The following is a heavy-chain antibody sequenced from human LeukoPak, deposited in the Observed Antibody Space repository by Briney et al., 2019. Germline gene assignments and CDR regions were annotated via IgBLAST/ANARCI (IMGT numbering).Heavy chain of an antibody. V-gene: IGHV1-18*04. CDR2: ISAYNGNT. D-gene: IGHD3-10*01. Sequence: ASVKVSCKASGYTFTSNGISWVRQAPGQGLEWLGWISAYNGNTNYAQKLQGRVTMTTDTSTSTAYMELRSLRSGDTAVYYCASVTGYYGSGSLDAFDIWGQGTMVTVSS. CDR3: ASVTGYYGSGSLDAFDI. J-gene: IGHJ3*02. CDR1: GYTFTSNG.